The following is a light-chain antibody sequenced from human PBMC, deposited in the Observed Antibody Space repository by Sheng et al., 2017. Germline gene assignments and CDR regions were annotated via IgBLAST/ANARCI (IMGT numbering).Light chain of an antibody. CDR2: GAS. J-gene: IGKJ4*01. V-gene: IGKV3-15*01. CDR3: QQYDKWPLT. Sequence: EIVMTQSPATLSLSPGERATLSRRASQSVSSNVAWYQQKPGLAPRLLIYGASSRATGFPARLSGSGSGTEFTLTISSLQSEDFAVYYCQQYDKWPLTFGGGTKV. CDR1: QSVSSN.